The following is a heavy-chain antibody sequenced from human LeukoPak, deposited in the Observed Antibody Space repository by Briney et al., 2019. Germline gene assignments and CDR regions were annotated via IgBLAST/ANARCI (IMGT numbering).Heavy chain of an antibody. D-gene: IGHD2-2*02. V-gene: IGHV3-23*01. Sequence: PGGSLRLSCEASGFTFIDYTMNWVRQAPGKGLEWVSGISGSGGSTYYADSVKGRFTISRDNSKNTLYLQMNSLRAEDTAIYYCARDLYTERGDLWGQGTMVTVSS. CDR1: GFTFIDYT. CDR2: ISGSGGST. CDR3: ARDLYTERGDL. J-gene: IGHJ3*01.